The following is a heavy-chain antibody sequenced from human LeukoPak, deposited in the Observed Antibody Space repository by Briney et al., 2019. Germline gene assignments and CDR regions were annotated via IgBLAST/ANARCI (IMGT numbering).Heavy chain of an antibody. CDR3: ARDDTQRRYNEYYDALDF. V-gene: IGHV3-30*03. CDR2: ISYDGRYT. J-gene: IGHJ3*01. D-gene: IGHD2/OR15-2a*01. CDR1: GLILINYG. Sequence: PGGSWRLSGAASGLILINYGVHWVRQAPGKGLEWVAVISYDGRYTYYADSVKGRFTISIDSAKKSVYLQMNSLRVEDTAVYYCARDDTQRRYNEYYDALDFWGQGTMVTVSS.